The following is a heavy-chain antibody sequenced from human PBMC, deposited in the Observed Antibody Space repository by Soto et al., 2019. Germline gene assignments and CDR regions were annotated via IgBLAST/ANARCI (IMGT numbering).Heavy chain of an antibody. Sequence: DLVESGGGVVQPGRSLRLSCAASGFTFSSFAMHWVRQAPGKGLEWVAVISHDTYNSYYADSVKGRFTISRDNSKNTLYLQMTSLRHDDTAIYYCARAPTSRFDYWGQGTLVTVSS. CDR1: GFTFSSFA. CDR3: ARAPTSRFDY. CDR2: ISHDTYNS. V-gene: IGHV3-30-3*01. J-gene: IGHJ4*02.